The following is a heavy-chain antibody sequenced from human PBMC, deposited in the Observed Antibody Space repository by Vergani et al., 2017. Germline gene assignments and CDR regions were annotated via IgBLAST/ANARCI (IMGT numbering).Heavy chain of an antibody. CDR2: SNPSGGST. J-gene: IGHJ4*02. CDR1: AYTFTSYY. Sequence: QVQLVQSGAEVKKPGASVKVSSKPSAYTFTSYYFPSVRQPPAQALLWLGISNPSGGSTSYAQKFQGRVTMTRDTSTSTVYMELSSLRSEDTAVYYCARAGGAAARNLDYWGQGTLVTVSS. D-gene: IGHD6-13*01. CDR3: ARAGGAAARNLDY. V-gene: IGHV1-46*03.